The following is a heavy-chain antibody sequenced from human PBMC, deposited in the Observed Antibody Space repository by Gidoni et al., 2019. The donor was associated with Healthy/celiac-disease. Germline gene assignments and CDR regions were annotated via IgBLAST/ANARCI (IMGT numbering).Heavy chain of an antibody. Sequence: QVQLVQSGAEVKKPGASVKVSCKASGYTFTCYYMHWVRQAPGQGLEWMGRINPNSGGTNYAQKFQGRVTMTRDTSISTAYMELSRLRSDDTAVYYCARHPLDCGGDCYYGMDVWGQGTTVTVSS. D-gene: IGHD2-21*01. J-gene: IGHJ6*02. V-gene: IGHV1-2*06. CDR2: INPNSGGT. CDR3: ARHPLDCGGDCYYGMDV. CDR1: GYTFTCYY.